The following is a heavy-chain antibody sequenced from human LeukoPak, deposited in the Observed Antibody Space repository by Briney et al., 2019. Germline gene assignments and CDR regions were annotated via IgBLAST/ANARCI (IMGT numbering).Heavy chain of an antibody. CDR2: ISSNGGST. Sequence: GGSLRLSCSASGFTFSSYAMHWVRQAPGKGLEYVSAISSNGGSTYYADSVKGRFTISRDNSKNTLYLQMSRLRAEDTAVYYCVKPFPYYYDSSGYQDGDYWGQGTLVSVSS. D-gene: IGHD3-22*01. V-gene: IGHV3-64D*06. CDR3: VKPFPYYYDSSGYQDGDY. J-gene: IGHJ4*02. CDR1: GFTFSSYA.